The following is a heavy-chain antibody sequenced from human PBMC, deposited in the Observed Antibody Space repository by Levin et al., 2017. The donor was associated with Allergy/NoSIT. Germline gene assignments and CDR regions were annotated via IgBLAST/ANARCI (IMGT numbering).Heavy chain of an antibody. CDR2: IYSGGST. CDR1: GFTVSSNY. J-gene: IGHJ6*03. CDR3: AREPSGTTIKIGHYMDV. V-gene: IGHV3-53*01. D-gene: IGHD4-11*01. Sequence: GGSLRLSSAASGFTVSSNYMSWVRQAPGKGLEWVSVIYSGGSTYYADSVKGRFTISRDNSKNTLYLQMNSLRAEDTAVYYCAREPSGTTIKIGHYMDVWGKGTTVTVSS.